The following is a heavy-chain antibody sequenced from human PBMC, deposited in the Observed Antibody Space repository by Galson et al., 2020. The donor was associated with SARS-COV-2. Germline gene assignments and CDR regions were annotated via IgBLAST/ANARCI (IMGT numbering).Heavy chain of an antibody. J-gene: IGHJ4*02. CDR3: ARDASPNRDYYFDY. V-gene: IGHV3-30*03. CDR2: ISNDGTHT. Sequence: QAGGSLRLSCAASGFTFSHCGMHWVRQAPGKGLEWVAVISNDGTHTYYADSVKGRFTISRDSSKNSLYLQMNSLRGEDTAAYYCARDASPNRDYYFDYWGQGTLVTVSS. CDR1: GFTFSHCG.